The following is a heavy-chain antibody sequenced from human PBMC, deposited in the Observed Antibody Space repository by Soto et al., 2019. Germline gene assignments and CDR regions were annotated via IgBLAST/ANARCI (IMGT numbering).Heavy chain of an antibody. Sequence: GASVKVSCKASGGTFSSYTISWVRQAPGQGLEWMGWISAYNGNTNYAQKLQGRVTMTTDTSTSTAYMELRSLRSDDTAVYYCARGRPSRTTVTTYLYYYYYYMDVWGKGTTVTVSS. CDR3: ARGRPSRTTVTTYLYYYYYYMDV. CDR1: GGTFSSYT. V-gene: IGHV1-18*01. D-gene: IGHD4-4*01. CDR2: ISAYNGNT. J-gene: IGHJ6*03.